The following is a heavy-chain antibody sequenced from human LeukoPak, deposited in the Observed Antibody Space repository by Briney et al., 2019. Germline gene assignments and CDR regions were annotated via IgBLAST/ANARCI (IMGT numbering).Heavy chain of an antibody. J-gene: IGHJ4*02. CDR2: IYYSGST. V-gene: IGHV4-39*07. D-gene: IGHD3-10*01. CDR1: GGSISSSSYY. CDR3: ARDAILWFGESDFDY. Sequence: SETLSLTCTVSGGSISSSSYYWGWIRQPPGKGLEWIGSIYYSGSTYYNPSLKSRVTISVDTSKNQFSLKLSSVTAADTAVYYCARDAILWFGESDFDYWGQGTLVTVSS.